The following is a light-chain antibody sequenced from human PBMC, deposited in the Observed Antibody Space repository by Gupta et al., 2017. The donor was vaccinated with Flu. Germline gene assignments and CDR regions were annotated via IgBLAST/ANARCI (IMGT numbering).Light chain of an antibody. CDR1: QSVLYSSNNKNY. J-gene: IGKJ4*01. V-gene: IGKV4-1*01. CDR3: QQDYTTPLT. Sequence: EMGMTQSPAPLAGSLGERATINCKSSQSVLYSSNNKNYLAWYQQKPGQPPKLLIYWASTRESGVPDRFSGSGSGTDFTLTISSLQAEDVAVYYCQQDYTTPLTFGRGTKVEIK. CDR2: WAS.